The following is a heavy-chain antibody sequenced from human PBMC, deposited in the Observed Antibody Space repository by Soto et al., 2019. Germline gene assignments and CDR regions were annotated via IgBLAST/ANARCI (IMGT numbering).Heavy chain of an antibody. V-gene: IGHV3-9*01. D-gene: IGHD3-10*01. CDR2: ISWNSGSI. J-gene: IGHJ3*02. CDR1: GFTFDDYA. CDR3: AKDMSYGSGSYTAFDI. Sequence: PGGSLRLSCAASGFTFDDYAMHWVRQAPGKGLEWVSGISWNSGSIGYADSVKGRFTISRDNAKNSLYLQMNSLRAEDTALYYCAKDMSYGSGSYTAFDIWGQGTMVTVS.